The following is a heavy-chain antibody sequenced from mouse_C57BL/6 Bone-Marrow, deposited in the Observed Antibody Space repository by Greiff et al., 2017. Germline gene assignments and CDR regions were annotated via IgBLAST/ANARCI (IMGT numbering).Heavy chain of an antibody. V-gene: IGHV1-59*01. CDR2: IDPSDSYT. CDR1: GYTFTSYG. CDR3: AISITTVSDY. D-gene: IGHD1-1*01. J-gene: IGHJ2*01. Sequence: VQLQQSGAELARPGTSVKLSCKASGYTFTSYGMRWVKQRPGQGLEWIGVIDPSDSYTNYNQKFKGKATLTVDTSSSTAYMQLSSLTYYDSAVYYCAISITTVSDYWAQGTTLTVSS.